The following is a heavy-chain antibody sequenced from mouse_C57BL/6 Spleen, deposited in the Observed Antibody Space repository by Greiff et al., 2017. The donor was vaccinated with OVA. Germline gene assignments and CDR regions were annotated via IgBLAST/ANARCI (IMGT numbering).Heavy chain of an antibody. CDR1: GFTFSDYY. Sequence: EVKLVESEGGLVQPGSSMKLSCTASGFTFSDYYMAWVRQVPEKGLEWVANINYDGSSTYYLDSLKSRFIISRDNAKNILYLQMSSLKSEDTATYYCARDGLGSFDYWGQGTTLTVSS. CDR3: ARDGLGSFDY. V-gene: IGHV5-16*01. CDR2: INYDGSST. J-gene: IGHJ2*01. D-gene: IGHD4-1*01.